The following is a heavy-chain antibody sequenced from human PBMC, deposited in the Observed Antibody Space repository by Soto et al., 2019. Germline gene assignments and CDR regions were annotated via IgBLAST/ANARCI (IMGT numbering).Heavy chain of an antibody. Sequence: SETLSLTCAVYGGSFSGYCWSWIRQPPGKGLEWIGEINHSGSTNYNPSLKSRVTISVDTSKNQFSLKLSSVTAADTAVYYCASHNRIAAAGRSGCWFDPWGQGTLVTVSS. D-gene: IGHD6-13*01. CDR1: GGSFSGYC. CDR2: INHSGST. V-gene: IGHV4-34*01. CDR3: ASHNRIAAAGRSGCWFDP. J-gene: IGHJ5*02.